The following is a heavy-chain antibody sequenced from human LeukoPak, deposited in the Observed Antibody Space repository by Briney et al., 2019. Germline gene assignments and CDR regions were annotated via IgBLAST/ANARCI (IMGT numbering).Heavy chain of an antibody. CDR3: ARVGLWHYPVDS. CDR1: GFTFSSYS. CDR2: ITSSSSII. Sequence: GGSLRLSCAASGFTFSSYSMNWVRQAPGEGLEWVSYITSSSSIIYYGDSVKGRFTVSRDNAENSLYLQMNSLRAEDTAVYYCARVGLWHYPVDSWGQGTLATVSS. D-gene: IGHD1-7*01. J-gene: IGHJ4*02. V-gene: IGHV3-48*01.